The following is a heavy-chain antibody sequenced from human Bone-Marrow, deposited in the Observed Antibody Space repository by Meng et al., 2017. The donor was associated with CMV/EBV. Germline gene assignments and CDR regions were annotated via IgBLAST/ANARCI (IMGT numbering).Heavy chain of an antibody. Sequence: ASVKVSCKASGYTFTSHYMHWVRQAPGQGLEWMGIINPSGGSTSYAQKFQGRVTMTRDTSTSTVYMELSSLRSEDTAVYYCARDGVCEEWERLGWYYYNGMDVWGQGTTVTVSS. CDR1: GYTFTSHY. J-gene: IGHJ6*02. CDR2: INPSGGST. CDR3: ARDGVCEEWERLGWYYYNGMDV. D-gene: IGHD1-26*01. V-gene: IGHV1-46*01.